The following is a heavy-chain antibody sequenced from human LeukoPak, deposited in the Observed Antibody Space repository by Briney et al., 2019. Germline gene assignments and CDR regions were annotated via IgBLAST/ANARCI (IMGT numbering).Heavy chain of an antibody. J-gene: IGHJ6*02. D-gene: IGHD3-10*01. CDR2: IYYSGST. Sequence: SETLSLTCTVSGGSISGYYWSWIRQPPGKGLEWIGYIYYSGSTNYNPSLKSRVAISVDTSKNQFSLKLSSVTAADTAVYYCARDKRLVTMVRGVMDYYYYGMDVWGQGTTVTVSS. CDR1: GGSISGYY. V-gene: IGHV4-59*01. CDR3: ARDKRLVTMVRGVMDYYYYGMDV.